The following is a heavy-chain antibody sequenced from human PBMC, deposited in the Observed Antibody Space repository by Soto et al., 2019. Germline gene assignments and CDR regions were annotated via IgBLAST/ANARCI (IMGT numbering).Heavy chain of an antibody. CDR3: ARGGPYYYDSSGYYSFDH. CDR1: GYTFTSYG. J-gene: IGHJ2*01. Sequence: ASVKDSCKASGYTFTSYGISWVRQSPGQGLEWMGWISAYNGNANYAQKLQGRVTMTTDTSTSTAYMELRSLRSDDTAVYYCARGGPYYYDSSGYYSFDHWGRGTMVTVSS. CDR2: ISAYNGNA. V-gene: IGHV1-18*01. D-gene: IGHD3-22*01.